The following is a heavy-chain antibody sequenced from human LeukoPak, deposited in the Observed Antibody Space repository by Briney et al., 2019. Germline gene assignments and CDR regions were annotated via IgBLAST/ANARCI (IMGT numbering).Heavy chain of an antibody. CDR3: AGGSSSNFDY. CDR2: ISAYNGNT. J-gene: IGHJ4*02. D-gene: IGHD2-15*01. Sequence: ASVKVSCMASGYTFTSYGISWVRQAPGQGLEWMGWISAYNGNTNYAQKLQGRVPMTTDTSTSTAYMELRSLRSDDPAVYYCAGGSSSNFDYWGQGTLVTVSS. V-gene: IGHV1-18*01. CDR1: GYTFTSYG.